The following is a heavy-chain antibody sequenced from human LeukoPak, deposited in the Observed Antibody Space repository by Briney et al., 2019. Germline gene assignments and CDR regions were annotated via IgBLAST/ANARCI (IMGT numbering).Heavy chain of an antibody. V-gene: IGHV1-2*02. CDR2: INPNSGGT. D-gene: IGHD3-10*01. CDR3: ALTRGLLWFGESPLGY. CDR1: GYTFTGYY. Sequence: ASVKVSCKASGYTFTGYYMHWVRQAPGQGLEWMGWINPNSGGTNYAQKFQGRVTMTRDTSISTAYMELSRLRSDDTAVYYCALTRGLLWFGESPLGYWGQGTLVTVSS. J-gene: IGHJ4*02.